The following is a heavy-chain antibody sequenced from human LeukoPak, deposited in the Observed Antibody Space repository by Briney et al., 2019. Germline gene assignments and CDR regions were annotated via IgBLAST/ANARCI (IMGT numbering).Heavy chain of an antibody. Sequence: SVKVSCKASGGIFNSKALSWVRQAPGQGLEWMGGIIPIFGTANYAQKFQGRVTITADESTSTAYMELSSLRSEDTAVYYCAREGSSFNPDYWGQGTLVTVSS. CDR1: GGIFNSKA. J-gene: IGHJ4*02. CDR3: AREGSSFNPDY. CDR2: IIPIFGTA. D-gene: IGHD6-13*01. V-gene: IGHV1-69*13.